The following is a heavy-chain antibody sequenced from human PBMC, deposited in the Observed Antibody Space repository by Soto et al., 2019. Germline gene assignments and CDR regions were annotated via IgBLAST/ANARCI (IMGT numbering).Heavy chain of an antibody. J-gene: IGHJ5*02. Sequence: KTSETLSLTCTVSGGSISSSSYYWGWIRQPPGKGLEWIGSISDSGSTSYNPSLKSRLTISVDTSKNQFSLNLRSVTAADTAVYYCARRDRSGFSYWLDTWGQGTLVTVSS. CDR2: ISDSGST. CDR3: ARRDRSGFSYWLDT. CDR1: GGSISSSSYY. D-gene: IGHD3-22*01. V-gene: IGHV4-31*03.